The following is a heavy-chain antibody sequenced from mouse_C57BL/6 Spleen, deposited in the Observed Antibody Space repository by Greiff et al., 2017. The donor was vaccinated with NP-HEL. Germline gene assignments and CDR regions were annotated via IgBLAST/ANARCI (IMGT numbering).Heavy chain of an antibody. D-gene: IGHD2-12*01. V-gene: IGHV1-80*01. CDR3: ARGGYYKWYFDV. Sequence: VQLVESGAELVKPGASVKISCTASGYAFSSYWMNWVKQRPGKGLEWIGQIYPGDGDTNYNGKFKGKATLTADKSSSTAYMQLSSLTSEDSAVYFCARGGYYKWYFDVWGTGTTVTVSS. CDR2: IYPGDGDT. CDR1: GYAFSSYW. J-gene: IGHJ1*03.